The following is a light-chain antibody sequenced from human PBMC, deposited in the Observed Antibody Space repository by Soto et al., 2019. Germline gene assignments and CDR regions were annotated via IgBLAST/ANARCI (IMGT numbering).Light chain of an antibody. Sequence: QSALTQPASVSGSPGQSITISCTGTSSDVGGYNYVSWYQQHPGKAPKLMIYDASNRPSGVSNRFSGSKSGNTASLTISGLPAEDEADYYCSSFTSSSTVVFGGGTKLTVL. V-gene: IGLV2-14*01. CDR3: SSFTSSSTVV. CDR2: DAS. J-gene: IGLJ2*01. CDR1: SSDVGGYNY.